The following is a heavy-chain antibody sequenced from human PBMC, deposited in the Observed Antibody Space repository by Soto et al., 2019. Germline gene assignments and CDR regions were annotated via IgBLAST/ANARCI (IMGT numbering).Heavy chain of an antibody. CDR3: AKPKRRYCSGGSCYSWDY. V-gene: IGHV3-23*01. Sequence: EVQLLESGGGLVQPGGSLRLSCAASGFTFSSYAMSWVRQAPGKGLEWVSAISGSGGSTYYADSVKGRFTISRDNSKNTLYLQMNSLRAEDTAVYYCAKPKRRYCSGGSCYSWDYWGQGPLVTVSS. J-gene: IGHJ4*02. CDR1: GFTFSSYA. CDR2: ISGSGGST. D-gene: IGHD2-15*01.